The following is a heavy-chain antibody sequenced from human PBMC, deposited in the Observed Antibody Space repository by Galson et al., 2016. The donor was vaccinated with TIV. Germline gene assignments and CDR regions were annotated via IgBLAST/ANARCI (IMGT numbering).Heavy chain of an antibody. D-gene: IGHD3-3*01. CDR1: GYIFRNYY. CDR3: ARDLRRFLEWTDASVLDY. CDR2: INPDSGDI. J-gene: IGHJ4*02. Sequence: SVKVSCKVSGYIFRNYYLVWVRQAPGQGLEWMGRINPDSGDINYAQRFQGRVTMTRDSSISTAYMELSGLRSDDTAVYYCARDLRRFLEWTDASVLDYWGQGSLVTVSS. V-gene: IGHV1-2*02.